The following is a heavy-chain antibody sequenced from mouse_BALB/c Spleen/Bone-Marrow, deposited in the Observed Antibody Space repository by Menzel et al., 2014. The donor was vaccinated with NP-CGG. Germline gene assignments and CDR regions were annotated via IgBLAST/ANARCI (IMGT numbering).Heavy chain of an antibody. CDR1: GYTFTSYY. CDR3: TREGVSPFAY. Sequence: VQLQQSGAELVKPGASVKLFCKASGYTFTSYYMYWVKQRPGQGLEWIGEINPSNGDTNFNEKFKSKATLTVDKSSSTTCMHLRSLTSEDSAVYYCTREGVSPFAYWGQGTLVTVSA. J-gene: IGHJ3*01. V-gene: IGHV1S81*02. CDR2: INPSNGDT.